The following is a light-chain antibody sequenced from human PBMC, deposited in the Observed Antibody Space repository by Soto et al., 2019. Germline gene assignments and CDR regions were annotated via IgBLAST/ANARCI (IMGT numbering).Light chain of an antibody. J-gene: IGKJ1*01. V-gene: IGKV3D-15*02. Sequence: EIVMMQFPATLSASPGERVTLSCRASQSVSQSVTTNLAWYQQKPGQAPRLLIFDASARAVVIPGRISGSKSGTEFTLTISRLQPEDLAVYYCLYYDKGAPGTIGQGTTVDIK. CDR2: DAS. CDR1: QSVSQSVTTN. CDR3: LYYDKGAPGT.